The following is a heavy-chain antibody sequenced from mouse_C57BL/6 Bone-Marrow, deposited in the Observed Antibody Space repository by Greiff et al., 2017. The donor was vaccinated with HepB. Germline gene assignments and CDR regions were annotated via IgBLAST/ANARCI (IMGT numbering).Heavy chain of an antibody. Sequence: VQLQQSGAELVRPGASVKLSCTASGFNIKDDYMHWVKQRPEQGLEWIGWIDPENGDTDYASKFQGKATITADTSTNTAYLQLSSLTSEDTAVYYCTKNYRRRGFDYWSQGTTLTVSS. V-gene: IGHV14-4*01. CDR2: IDPENGDT. CDR1: GFNIKDDY. D-gene: IGHD1-1*01. CDR3: TKNYRRRGFDY. J-gene: IGHJ2*01.